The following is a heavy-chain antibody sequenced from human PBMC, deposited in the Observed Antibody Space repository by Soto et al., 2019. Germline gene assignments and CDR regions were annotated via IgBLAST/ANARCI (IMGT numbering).Heavy chain of an antibody. J-gene: IGHJ6*02. CDR2: VYSTGGT. D-gene: IGHD1-26*01. V-gene: IGHV4-59*08. Sequence: QVQLQQSGPGLVKPSETLSLTCSVSSGPSSSHNWGWIRQPPGRGLEWIGYVYSTGGTSYNPSLKSQVTISADSSTKHISLTLTSVTAADTAVYYCVRQGSGILHGLVDVWGHGTKVSVSS. CDR1: SGPSSSHN. CDR3: VRQGSGILHGLVDV.